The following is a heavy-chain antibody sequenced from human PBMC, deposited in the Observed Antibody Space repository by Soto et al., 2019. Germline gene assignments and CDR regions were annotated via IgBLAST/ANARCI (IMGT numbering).Heavy chain of an antibody. J-gene: IGHJ6*02. CDR3: ARLSGCSSSSCYTHMDV. Sequence: PGESLKIACKGSGYSFTSYWIGWVRQMPGKGLEWMGIIYPGDSDTRYSPSFQGQVTVSADKSIRATYLQWSSLKASDTAMYYCARLSGCSSSSCYTHMDVWGQGTTVTVS. CDR2: IYPGDSDT. D-gene: IGHD2-2*02. V-gene: IGHV5-51*01. CDR1: GYSFTSYW.